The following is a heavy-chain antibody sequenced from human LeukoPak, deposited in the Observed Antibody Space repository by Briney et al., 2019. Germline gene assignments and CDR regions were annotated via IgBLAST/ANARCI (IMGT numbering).Heavy chain of an antibody. D-gene: IGHD2-21*01. CDR3: AREPADPGHLVVLAVVGCMDV. CDR2: NYTTGNT. CDR1: GASISSGSYY. Sequence: SQTLSLTCTVSGASISSGSYYWSWIRQPAGKGLEWIGRNYTTGNTNYNPSLKSRVAISIDTSKNQFSLKLSSVTAADTAVYYCAREPADPGHLVVLAVVGCMDVWGNGTTVTVSS. J-gene: IGHJ6*03. V-gene: IGHV4-61*02.